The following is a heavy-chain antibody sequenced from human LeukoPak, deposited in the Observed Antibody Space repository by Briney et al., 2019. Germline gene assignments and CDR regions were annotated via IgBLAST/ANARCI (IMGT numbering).Heavy chain of an antibody. V-gene: IGHV3-21*01. Sequence: PGGSLRLSCAASGFTFSTYSFKWVRQAGGKGLEWDSSISRSSSYIYYADSVNGRFTISRDDAKNSLYLHMNSMRAEDTALYYCARDFDGSNRRWYYFDYWGQGTLVTVSS. D-gene: IGHD3-9*01. J-gene: IGHJ4*02. CDR2: ISRSSSYI. CDR1: GFTFSTYS. CDR3: ARDFDGSNRRWYYFDY.